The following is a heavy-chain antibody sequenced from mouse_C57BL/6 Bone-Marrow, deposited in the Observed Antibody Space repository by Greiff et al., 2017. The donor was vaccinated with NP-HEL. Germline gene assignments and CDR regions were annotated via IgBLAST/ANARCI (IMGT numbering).Heavy chain of an antibody. CDR1: GYSITSGYY. J-gene: IGHJ2*01. CDR3: APLYYDYDDYFDY. CDR2: ISYDGSN. Sequence: EVQLQQSGPGLVKPSQSLSLTCSVTGYSITSGYYWNWIRQFPGNKLEWMGYISYDGSNNYNPSLKNRISITRDTSKNQFFLKLNSVTTEDTATYYCAPLYYDYDDYFDYWGQGTTLTVSS. V-gene: IGHV3-6*01. D-gene: IGHD2-4*01.